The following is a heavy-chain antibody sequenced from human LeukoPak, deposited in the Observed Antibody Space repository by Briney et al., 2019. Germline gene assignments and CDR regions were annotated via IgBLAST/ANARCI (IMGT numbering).Heavy chain of an antibody. CDR1: GGSISSYY. J-gene: IGHJ3*02. D-gene: IGHD4-17*01. CDR2: IYYSGST. Sequence: PSETLSLTCTVSGGSISSYYLSWIRQPPGKGLEWIGYIYYSGSTNYNPSLKSRVTISVDTSKNQFFLKLSSVTAADTAVYYCARERTIANYGDYAVAFDIWGQGTMVTVSS. CDR3: ARERTIANYGDYAVAFDI. V-gene: IGHV4-59*01.